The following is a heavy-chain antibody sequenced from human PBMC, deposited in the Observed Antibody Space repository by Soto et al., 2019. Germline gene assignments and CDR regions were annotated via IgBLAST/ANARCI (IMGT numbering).Heavy chain of an antibody. V-gene: IGHV5-51*01. J-gene: IGHJ6*03. CDR2: IYPGDSDT. D-gene: IGHD4-4*01. CDR1: GYSVTSYW. CDR3: ARLKRPNYSNYGLGYYYYYMDV. Sequence: PGEALKISCKGSGYSVTSYWIGWVRQMPGKGLEWMGIIYPGDSDTRYSPSFQGQVTISADKSISTAYLQWSSLKASDTAMYYCARLKRPNYSNYGLGYYYYYMDVWGKGTTVTVSS.